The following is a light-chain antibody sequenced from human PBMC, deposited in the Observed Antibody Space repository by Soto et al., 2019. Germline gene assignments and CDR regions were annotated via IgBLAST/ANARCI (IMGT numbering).Light chain of an antibody. CDR3: ISLTSSPSYV. CDR1: SSDIGAYNY. CDR2: DVS. J-gene: IGLJ1*01. Sequence: ALTQPASVSGSPGQSITISCAGTSSDIGAYNYVSWYQQHPGKAPKLMIYDVSNRPSGISNRFSGSKSGNTASLTISGLQVEDEADYYCISLTSSPSYVFGTGTKVTVL. V-gene: IGLV2-14*03.